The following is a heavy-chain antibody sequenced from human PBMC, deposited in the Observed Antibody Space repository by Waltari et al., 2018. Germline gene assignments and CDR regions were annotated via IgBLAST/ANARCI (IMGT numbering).Heavy chain of an antibody. D-gene: IGHD3-10*01. V-gene: IGHV3-7*01. Sequence: EVQLVESGGGLVQPGGSLSLSCAASGCTFSRCWMIWVRQAPGQGLEWVAHINQDGSEKSYVASVKGRFTISRDNAKQSLYLQMNSLRPDDTAIYYCARLRGANDWGQGTLVTVSS. J-gene: IGHJ4*02. CDR3: ARLRGAND. CDR1: GCTFSRCW. CDR2: INQDGSEK.